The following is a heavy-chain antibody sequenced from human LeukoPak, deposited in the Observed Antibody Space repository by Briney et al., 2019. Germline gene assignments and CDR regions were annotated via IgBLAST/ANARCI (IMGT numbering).Heavy chain of an antibody. D-gene: IGHD1-26*01. CDR2: IYYSGST. CDR1: GFTFSSYA. Sequence: GSLRLSCAASGFTFSSYAMSWIRQPPGKGLEWIGYIYYSGSTNYNPSLKSRVTISVDTSKNQFSLKLSSVTAADTAVYYCARHVRSGSYAFDIWGQGTMVTVSS. V-gene: IGHV4-59*08. CDR3: ARHVRSGSYAFDI. J-gene: IGHJ3*02.